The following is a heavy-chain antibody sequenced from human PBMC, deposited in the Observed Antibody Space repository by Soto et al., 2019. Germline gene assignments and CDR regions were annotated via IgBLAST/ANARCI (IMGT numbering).Heavy chain of an antibody. Sequence: ASVKVSCKVSGYTLTELSMHWVRQAPGKGLEWMGGFDPEDGETIYAQKFQGRVTMTEDTSTDTAYMELSSLRSEDTAVYYCATDLRILGRRQFDYWGQGTLVTVSS. V-gene: IGHV1-24*01. CDR1: GYTLTELS. J-gene: IGHJ4*02. CDR3: ATDLRILGRRQFDY. CDR2: FDPEDGET.